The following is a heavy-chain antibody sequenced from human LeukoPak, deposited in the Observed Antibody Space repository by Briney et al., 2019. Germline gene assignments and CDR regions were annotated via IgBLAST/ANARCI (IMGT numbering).Heavy chain of an antibody. D-gene: IGHD6-19*01. V-gene: IGHV3-21*01. CDR2: ISSSSSYI. CDR1: GFTFSSYS. Sequence: GGSLRLSCAASGFTFSSYSMNWVRQAPGRGLGWVSSISSSSSYIYYADSVKGRFTISRDNAKNSLYLQMNSLRAEDTAVYYCASYLSSGWYEDYWGQGTLVTVSS. CDR3: ASYLSSGWYEDY. J-gene: IGHJ4*02.